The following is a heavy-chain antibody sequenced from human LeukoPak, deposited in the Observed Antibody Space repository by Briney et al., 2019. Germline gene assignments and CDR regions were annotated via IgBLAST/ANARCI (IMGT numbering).Heavy chain of an antibody. CDR1: GFTFSSYA. CDR2: FSGSGGST. D-gene: IGHD3-3*01. Sequence: GVLRLSCAASGFTFSSYAMSWVRQAPGKGLECISGFSGSGGSTYYADSVKGRFTISGDNSKNTLYLQMNSLGAEDTAVYYCARDFRFLEDYWGQGTLVTVSS. V-gene: IGHV3-23*01. J-gene: IGHJ4*02. CDR3: ARDFRFLEDY.